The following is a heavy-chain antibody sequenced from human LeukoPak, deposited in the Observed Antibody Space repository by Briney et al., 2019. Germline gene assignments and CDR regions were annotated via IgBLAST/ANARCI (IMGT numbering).Heavy chain of an antibody. CDR3: ARAILGVTAIGRNAFDI. V-gene: IGHV1-18*01. D-gene: IGHD2-21*02. CDR1: GYTFTSYG. CDR2: ISAYNGNT. J-gene: IGHJ3*02. Sequence: ASVKVSCKASGYTFTSYGISWVRHAPGQGLEWMGWISAYNGNTNYAQKFQGRVTMTTDTSTSTAYMELRSLRSDDTAVYYCARAILGVTAIGRNAFDIWGQGTMVTVSS.